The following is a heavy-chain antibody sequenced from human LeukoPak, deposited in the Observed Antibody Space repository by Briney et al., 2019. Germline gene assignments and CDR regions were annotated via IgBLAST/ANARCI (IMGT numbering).Heavy chain of an antibody. CDR1: GGSFSGYY. J-gene: IGHJ4*02. V-gene: IGHV4-34*01. CDR3: ARVDEGSSPTFDY. CDR2: INHSGST. Sequence: PSETLSLTCAVSGGSFSGYYWSWIRQPPGKGLECIGEINHSGSTNYNPSPKSRVTISVDTSKNQFSLKLSSVTAADTAVYYCARVDEGSSPTFDYWGQGTLVTVSS. D-gene: IGHD6-6*01.